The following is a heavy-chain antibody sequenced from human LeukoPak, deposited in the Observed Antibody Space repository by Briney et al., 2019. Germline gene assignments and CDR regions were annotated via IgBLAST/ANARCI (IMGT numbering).Heavy chain of an antibody. D-gene: IGHD2-21*01. CDR2: ISYDGSNK. CDR3: ARIEAYCGSGGCYEGFDY. Sequence: PGRSLRLSCAASGFTFSSYGMHWVRQAPGKGLEWVAVISYDGSNKYYADSVKGRFTISRDNAKNSLYLQMNSLRAEDTAVYYCARIEAYCGSGGCYEGFDYWGQGTLVTVSS. V-gene: IGHV3-30*03. CDR1: GFTFSSYG. J-gene: IGHJ4*02.